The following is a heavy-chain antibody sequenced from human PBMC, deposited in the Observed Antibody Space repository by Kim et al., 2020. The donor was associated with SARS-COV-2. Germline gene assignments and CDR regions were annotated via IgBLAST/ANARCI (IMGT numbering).Heavy chain of an antibody. J-gene: IGHJ4*02. CDR3: YDSGN. D-gene: IGHD3-10*01. CDR2: SKIDGETT. V-gene: IGHV3-15*01. Sequence: SKIDGETTYYAASVKGRFTVSSDDSKNTVYLQMNSLKIEDTGVYYCYDSGNWGQGTRVTVS.